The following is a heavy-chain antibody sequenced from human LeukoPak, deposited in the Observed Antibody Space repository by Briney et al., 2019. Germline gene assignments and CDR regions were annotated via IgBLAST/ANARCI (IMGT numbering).Heavy chain of an antibody. Sequence: ASVKVSCKASGYTFTSYYMHWVRQAPGQGLEWMGWINPISGTTNYAQRLQGRVTVTSDTSISTVYMELSRLESDDTAVYYCVRDLMTTPTWDFDYWGQGTLVTVAS. J-gene: IGHJ4*02. V-gene: IGHV1-2*02. CDR1: GYTFTSYY. D-gene: IGHD4-17*01. CDR3: VRDLMTTPTWDFDY. CDR2: INPISGTT.